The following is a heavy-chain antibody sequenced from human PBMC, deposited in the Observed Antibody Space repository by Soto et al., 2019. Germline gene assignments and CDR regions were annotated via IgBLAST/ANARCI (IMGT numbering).Heavy chain of an antibody. J-gene: IGHJ5*02. D-gene: IGHD6-25*01. CDR2: IYPGDSET. V-gene: IGHV5-51*01. CDR1: GYKFATYW. CDR3: ARGFTGSAGRFDP. Sequence: GESLKISCKGSGYKFATYWSAWVRQMPGRGLEWMGIIYPGDSETIYSSSFRGHVTISADKSLNTAYLQWDSLTASDSAIYYCARGFTGSAGRFDPWGQGTVVTVSS.